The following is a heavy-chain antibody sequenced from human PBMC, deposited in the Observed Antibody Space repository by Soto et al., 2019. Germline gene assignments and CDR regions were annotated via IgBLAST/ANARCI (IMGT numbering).Heavy chain of an antibody. Sequence: LRLSCAASGFTFSTYEFNWVRQAPGRGLEWISYISVSGNIIKYAESVKGRFTISRDNAENSLHLHMSNLRVDDTALYFCVRDTMRASAAASLDYWGQGTQVTVSS. CDR1: GFTFSTYE. D-gene: IGHD2-2*01. CDR2: ISVSGNII. V-gene: IGHV3-48*03. J-gene: IGHJ4*02. CDR3: VRDTMRASAAASLDY.